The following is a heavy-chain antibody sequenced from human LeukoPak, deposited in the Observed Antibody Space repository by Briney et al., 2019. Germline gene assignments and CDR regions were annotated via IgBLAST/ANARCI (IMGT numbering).Heavy chain of an antibody. Sequence: KPSETLSLTCTVSGGSISSYYWSWIRQPPGKGLEWIGDIYYSGSTNYNPSLKSRVTISVDTSKNQFSRKLSSVTASDTAVYYCARLGRDYDILTGYYHPPLWGQGTLVTVSS. J-gene: IGHJ4*02. D-gene: IGHD3-9*01. CDR1: GGSISSYY. CDR3: ARLGRDYDILTGYYHPPL. V-gene: IGHV4-59*08. CDR2: IYYSGST.